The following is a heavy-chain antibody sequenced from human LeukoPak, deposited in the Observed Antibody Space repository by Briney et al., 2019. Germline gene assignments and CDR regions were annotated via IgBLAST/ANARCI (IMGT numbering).Heavy chain of an antibody. CDR1: GGSFSGYF. J-gene: IGHJ4*02. V-gene: IGHV4-34*01. CDR3: ARAHSSSWYMDY. Sequence: PSETLSLTCVVYGGSFSGYFWSWIRQPPGKGLEWIWEITPSGSTNYNPSLKSRVSLSIDTSKKKLSRKLSSVTAADTVVYYCARAHSSSWYMDYWGQGNLVTVSS. D-gene: IGHD6-13*01. CDR2: ITPSGST.